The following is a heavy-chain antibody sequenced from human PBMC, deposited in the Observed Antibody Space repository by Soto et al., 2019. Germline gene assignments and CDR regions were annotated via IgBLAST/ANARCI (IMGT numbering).Heavy chain of an antibody. V-gene: IGHV2-70*13. D-gene: IGHD1-20*01. CDR3: ARSIRGPRRFNGMDV. Sequence: SGPTLVNPTETLTLTCTFSGFSLTSPGRCVSWVRQSPGKALECLALIERDDDDKYYSTSXKTRLTIAKDTRKNQVVLTMANMEPADTATYYCARSIRGPRRFNGMDVWGQGTTVTVSS. J-gene: IGHJ6*02. CDR2: IERDDDDK. CDR1: GFSLTSPGRC.